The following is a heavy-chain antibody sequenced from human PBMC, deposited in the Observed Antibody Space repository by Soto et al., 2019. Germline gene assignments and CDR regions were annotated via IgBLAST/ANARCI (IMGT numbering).Heavy chain of an antibody. CDR1: GLTFSGSA. V-gene: IGHV3-73*01. CDR3: ARGVYDFWSGHPKGLDY. Sequence: GGSLRLSCAASGLTFSGSAMHWVRQASGKGLEWVGRIRSEANSYATAYAVSVKGKFTISRDDSRNTAYLQMNGLKTEDTAVYYCARGVYDFWSGHPKGLDYWGQGTVVTVSS. CDR2: IRSEANSYAT. J-gene: IGHJ4*02. D-gene: IGHD3-3*01.